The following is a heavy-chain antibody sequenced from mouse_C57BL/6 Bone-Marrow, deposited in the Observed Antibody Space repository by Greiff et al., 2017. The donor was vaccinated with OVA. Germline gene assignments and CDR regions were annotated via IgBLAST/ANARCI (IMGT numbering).Heavy chain of an antibody. CDR2: IYPGSGST. D-gene: IGHD1-1*01. CDR1: GYTFTSYW. CDR3: ARLYDGSGYFDY. J-gene: IGHJ2*01. Sequence: VQLQQPGAELVKPGASVKMSCKASGYTFTSYWITWVKQRPGQGLEWIGDIYPGSGSTNYNEKFKSKATLTVDTSSSTAYMQLSSLTSEDSAVYYCARLYDGSGYFDYWGQGTTLTVSS. V-gene: IGHV1-55*01.